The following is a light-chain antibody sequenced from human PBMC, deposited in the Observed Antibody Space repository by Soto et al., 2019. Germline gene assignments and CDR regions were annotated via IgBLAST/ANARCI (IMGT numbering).Light chain of an antibody. CDR2: WAS. CDR1: QSFLYSSNNKNY. V-gene: IGKV4-1*01. CDR3: QQYYSNPFT. J-gene: IGKJ3*01. Sequence: DIVMTQSPDSLALSLGELATINCKSRQSFLYSSNNKNYLDWYQKKTGKPPKXLIYWASTRESGVPERFSGSGYGTDLTITISSMQAEDVEVYYCQQYYSNPFTFGPGTKVDIK.